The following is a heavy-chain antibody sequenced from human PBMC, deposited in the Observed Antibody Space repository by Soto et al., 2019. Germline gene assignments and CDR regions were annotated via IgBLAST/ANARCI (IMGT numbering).Heavy chain of an antibody. Sequence: VQLLESGGVLIQPGRSLRLSCAATGFTFSYGIHWLSQAPGKGLEWVAYISYDSSNKFYGDSVKGRFTISRDNYKNTQFLQMKSLRAEETAIYYCAKLVIGYCSGTTCDEYWVQVTLVAVSS. D-gene: IGHD2-15*01. CDR3: AKLVIGYCSGTTCDEY. J-gene: IGHJ4*02. CDR2: ISYDSSNK. CDR1: GFTFSYG. V-gene: IGHV3-30*18.